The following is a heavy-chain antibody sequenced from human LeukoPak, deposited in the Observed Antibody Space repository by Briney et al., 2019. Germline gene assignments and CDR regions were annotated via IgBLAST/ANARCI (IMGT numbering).Heavy chain of an antibody. V-gene: IGHV3-7*03. Sequence: GGSLRLSCAASGFIFSSYWMSWVRQAPGKGLEWVANIKQDGSEKYYVDSVKGRFTISRDNAKNSLYLQMNSLRAEDTAVYYCARWEDYSPHEYYFDYWGQGTLVTVSS. J-gene: IGHJ4*02. CDR1: GFIFSSYW. D-gene: IGHD1-26*01. CDR2: IKQDGSEK. CDR3: ARWEDYSPHEYYFDY.